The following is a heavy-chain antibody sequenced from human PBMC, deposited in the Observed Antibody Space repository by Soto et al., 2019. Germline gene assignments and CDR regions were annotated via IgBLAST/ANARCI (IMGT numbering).Heavy chain of an antibody. V-gene: IGHV3-30-3*01. CDR2: ISYDGSNK. D-gene: IGHD3-10*01. J-gene: IGHJ4*02. Sequence: LRLSCAASGFTFSSYAMHWVRQAPGKGLEWVAVISYDGSNKYYADSVKGRFTISRDNSKNTLYLQMNSLRAEDTAVYYCARTPHSLLWFGEPLSYWGQGTLVTVSS. CDR1: GFTFSSYA. CDR3: ARTPHSLLWFGEPLSY.